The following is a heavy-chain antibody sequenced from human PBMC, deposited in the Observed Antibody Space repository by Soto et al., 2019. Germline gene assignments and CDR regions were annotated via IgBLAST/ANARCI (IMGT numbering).Heavy chain of an antibody. CDR2: IWYDGSNK. J-gene: IGHJ6*02. CDR1: GFTFSSYV. D-gene: IGHD6-13*01. V-gene: IGHV3-33*01. Sequence: QVQLVESGGGVVQPGRSLRLSCAASGFTFSSYVMHWVRQAPGKGLEWVSGIWYDGSNKYYADSVKGRFNISRHNSKNTLYLQMNSLRAEDTAVYYCARDLAADGTYYYYGMDVWGQGTTVTVSS. CDR3: ARDLAADGTYYYYGMDV.